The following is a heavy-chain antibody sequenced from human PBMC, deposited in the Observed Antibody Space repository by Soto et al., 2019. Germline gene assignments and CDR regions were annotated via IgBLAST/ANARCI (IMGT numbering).Heavy chain of an antibody. CDR2: IIPIFGTA. Sequence: SVKVSCKASGGTFSSYAISWVRQAPGQGLEWMGGIIPIFGTANYAQKFQGRVTITADESTSTAYMELSSLRSEDTAVYYCARATKLELTLDYWGQGNLVTVSS. J-gene: IGHJ4*02. CDR3: ARATKLELTLDY. CDR1: GGTFSSYA. D-gene: IGHD1-7*01. V-gene: IGHV1-69*13.